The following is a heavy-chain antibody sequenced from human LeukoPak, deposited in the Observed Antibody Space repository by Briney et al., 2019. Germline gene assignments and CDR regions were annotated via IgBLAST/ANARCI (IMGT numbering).Heavy chain of an antibody. J-gene: IGHJ4*02. V-gene: IGHV4-34*01. Sequence: SETLSLTCTVSGGSISSYYWSWISQPPGKGLEWIGEINHSGSTNYNPSLKSRVSISVDTSKNQFSLKLSSVTAADTAVYYCARGGYDFWSGYRGSYYFDYWGQGTLVTVSS. CDR3: ARGGYDFWSGYRGSYYFDY. CDR2: INHSGST. D-gene: IGHD3-3*01. CDR1: GGSISSYY.